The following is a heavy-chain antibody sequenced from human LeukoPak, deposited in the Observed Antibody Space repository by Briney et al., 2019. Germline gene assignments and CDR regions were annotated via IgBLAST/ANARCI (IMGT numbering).Heavy chain of an antibody. V-gene: IGHV1-46*01. CDR1: GYSLTDYY. D-gene: IGHD5-24*01. Sequence: ASVKVSCKASGYSLTDYYLHWVRQAPGQGLEWMGIINPSGGSTNYAQNFQARVTMTRDTSTSTVYMELSSLRSEDTAVYYCARVRDGYNDAYDIWGQGTMVTVPS. CDR3: ARVRDGYNDAYDI. CDR2: INPSGGST. J-gene: IGHJ3*02.